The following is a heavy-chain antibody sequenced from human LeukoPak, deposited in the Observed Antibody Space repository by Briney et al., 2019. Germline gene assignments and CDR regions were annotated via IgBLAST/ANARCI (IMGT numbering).Heavy chain of an antibody. Sequence: PGGSLRLSCAASGFTFSSYAMNWVRQAPGKRLEWVSAISNSGAGTYYADSVKGRFTISRDNSKNTLYLQMNSLRAEDTAEYYCARPNVMTRVLGAFDIWGQGTMVTVSS. CDR1: GFTFSSYA. CDR2: ISNSGAGT. J-gene: IGHJ3*02. V-gene: IGHV3-23*01. CDR3: ARPNVMTRVLGAFDI. D-gene: IGHD4-17*01.